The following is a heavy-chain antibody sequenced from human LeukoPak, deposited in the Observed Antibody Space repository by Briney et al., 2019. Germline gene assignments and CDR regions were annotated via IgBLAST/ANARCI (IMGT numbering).Heavy chain of an antibody. J-gene: IGHJ4*02. V-gene: IGHV3-74*01. CDR3: ARAGNFRFDY. CDR2: MNGDGSTI. D-gene: IGHD1-7*01. Sequence: GGSLRLSCAGSGFTFSSSWIHWVRQGPGKGLVWVARMNGDGSTINYADSVKGRFTISRDNAKNTVYLQMSSLRDEDTAIYCCARAGNFRFDYWGQGTLVTVSS. CDR1: GFTFSSSW.